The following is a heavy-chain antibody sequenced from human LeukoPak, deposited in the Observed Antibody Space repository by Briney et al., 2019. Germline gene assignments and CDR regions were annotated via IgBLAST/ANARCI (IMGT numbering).Heavy chain of an antibody. D-gene: IGHD2-2*01. Sequence: SETLSLTCAVSGYSISSGYSWGRIRQPPGKGPECIGNVNHAGSTYYNPSLRSRVSILVDTSKNQFSLRLGSVTAADTAVYYCARAPHCGTTSCYEVGYWGQGTLVTVSS. V-gene: IGHV4-38-2*01. CDR2: VNHAGST. J-gene: IGHJ4*02. CDR3: ARAPHCGTTSCYEVGY. CDR1: GYSISSGYS.